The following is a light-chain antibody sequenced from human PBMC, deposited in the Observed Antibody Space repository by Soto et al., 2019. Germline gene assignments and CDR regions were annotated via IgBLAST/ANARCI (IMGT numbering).Light chain of an antibody. V-gene: IGLV2-14*02. J-gene: IGLJ1*01. Sequence: QPALTRAASVSRAPGEAITISCTGTSSDVGSYNLVSWYQQHPDKAPKLMIYETTKRPSGVSNRSSGAKSGNTASLTISALQAVDEADYYCSSYASTTTPYVFGTGTKVTDL. CDR3: SSYASTTTPYV. CDR1: SSDVGSYNL. CDR2: ETT.